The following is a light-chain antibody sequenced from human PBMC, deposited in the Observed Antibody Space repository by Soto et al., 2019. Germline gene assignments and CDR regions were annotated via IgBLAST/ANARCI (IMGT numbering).Light chain of an antibody. CDR1: QDISTY. J-gene: IGKJ1*01. CDR2: DTS. Sequence: DIQMTQSPSSLSASVGDRVTITCQASQDISTYLNWYQHKSGKAPKLLIYDTSNLQTGVPSRFSGSGSGTDFTLTINSLQPEDFATYYCQQGYNFPRAFGQGTRVEI. V-gene: IGKV1-33*01. CDR3: QQGYNFPRA.